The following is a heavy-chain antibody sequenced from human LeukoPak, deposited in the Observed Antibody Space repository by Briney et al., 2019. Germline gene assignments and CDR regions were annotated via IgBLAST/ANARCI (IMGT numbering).Heavy chain of an antibody. CDR2: INPNNGGP. CDR1: GYTFTGYF. Sequence: ASVKVSCKASGYTFTGYFLHWVRQAPGQGLEWMGWINPNNGGPNYAQTFQGRVTMTRDTSISTAYMELSGLTSDDTAVYYCARIHSSGSFYNHWGQGTLVTVSS. CDR3: ARIHSSGSFYNH. V-gene: IGHV1-2*02. D-gene: IGHD3-10*01. J-gene: IGHJ5*02.